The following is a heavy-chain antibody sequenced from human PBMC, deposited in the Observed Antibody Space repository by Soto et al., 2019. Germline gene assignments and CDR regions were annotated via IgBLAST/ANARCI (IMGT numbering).Heavy chain of an antibody. V-gene: IGHV1-69*06. CDR1: GGTFSSYA. J-gene: IGHJ4*02. D-gene: IGHD6-19*01. CDR3: ARGTVQWLFEY. CDR2: IIPIFGTA. Sequence: SVKISCKASGGTFSSYAISWVRQAPGQGLEWMGGIIPIFGTANYAQKLQGRVTITADKSTRTAYMELRSLRSEDTAVYYCARGTVQWLFEYWGEGTLVTVSS.